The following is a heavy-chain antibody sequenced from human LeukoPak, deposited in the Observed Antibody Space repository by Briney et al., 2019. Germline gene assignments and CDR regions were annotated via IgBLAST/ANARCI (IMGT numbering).Heavy chain of an antibody. CDR3: ASYSYSGSYLVY. V-gene: IGHV3-21*01. CDR2: ISSSSSYI. CDR1: GFTFSGYS. J-gene: IGHJ4*02. Sequence: GGSLRLSCAASGFTFSGYSMNWVRQAPGKGLEWVSSISSSSSYIYYADSVKGRFTISRDNAKNSLYLQMNSLRAEDTAVYYCASYSYSGSYLVYWGQGTLVTVSS. D-gene: IGHD1-26*01.